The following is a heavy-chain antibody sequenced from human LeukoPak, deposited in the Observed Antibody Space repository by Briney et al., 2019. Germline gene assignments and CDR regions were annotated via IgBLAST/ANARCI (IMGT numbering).Heavy chain of an antibody. CDR3: ARDLHYYVAMDV. Sequence: GGSLRLSCAASGFTFSGYAMSWVRQAPGKGLEWVSALSSSGGGTYYADSVKGRFTVSRDISKSTLYLQMNSLRAEDTAVYYCARDLHYYVAMDVWGQGTTVTVSS. CDR1: GFTFSGYA. CDR2: LSSSGGGT. D-gene: IGHD3-10*02. J-gene: IGHJ6*02. V-gene: IGHV3-23*01.